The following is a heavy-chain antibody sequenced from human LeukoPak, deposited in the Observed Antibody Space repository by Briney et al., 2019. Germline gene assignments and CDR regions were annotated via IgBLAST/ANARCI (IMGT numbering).Heavy chain of an antibody. V-gene: IGHV3-53*01. CDR3: AREWRGSVDAFDI. Sequence: GGSLRLSCAASGFTVSTNYMTWVRQAPGKGLEWVSFIYSGGSTYYADSVKGRFTISRDNSKNTLYLQMNSLRAEDTAVYYCAREWRGSVDAFDIWGQGTMVTVSS. J-gene: IGHJ3*02. CDR2: IYSGGST. CDR1: GFTVSTNY. D-gene: IGHD3-10*01.